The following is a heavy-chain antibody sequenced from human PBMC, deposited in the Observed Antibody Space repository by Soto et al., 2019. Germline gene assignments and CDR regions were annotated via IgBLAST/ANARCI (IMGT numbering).Heavy chain of an antibody. CDR1: GFTFSGSA. D-gene: IGHD4-17*01. J-gene: IGHJ4*02. CDR3: TRGYGDYVRDY. V-gene: IGHV3-73*01. CDR2: IRSKSNSYAT. Sequence: EVQLVESGGGLVQPGGSLKLSCAVSGFTFSGSAMHWVRQASGKGLEWVGRIRSKSNSYATAYAASVKGRFTISRDDSKNTAYLQMNSLKTGDTAGYYCTRGYGDYVRDYLGQGTLVTVSS.